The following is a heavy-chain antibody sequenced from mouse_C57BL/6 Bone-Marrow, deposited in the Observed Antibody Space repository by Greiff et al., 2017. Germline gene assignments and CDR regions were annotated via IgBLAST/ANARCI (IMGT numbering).Heavy chain of an antibody. CDR2: INPNNGGT. CDR3: ARWWLLRSWYFDV. CDR1: GYTFTDYN. J-gene: IGHJ1*03. V-gene: IGHV1-22*01. D-gene: IGHD2-3*01. Sequence: VHVKQSGPELVKPGASVKMSCKASGYTFTDYNMHWVKQSHGKSLEWIGDINPNNGGTSYNQKFKGKATLTVNKSSSTAYMELRSLTSEDSAVYYCARWWLLRSWYFDVWGTGTTVTVSS.